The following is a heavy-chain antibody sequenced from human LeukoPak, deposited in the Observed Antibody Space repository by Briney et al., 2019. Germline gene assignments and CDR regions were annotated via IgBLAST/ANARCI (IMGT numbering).Heavy chain of an antibody. CDR2: IIPIFGTA. J-gene: IGHJ4*02. CDR3: ARDYGIIRPTSIAVAGTDY. V-gene: IGHV1-69*13. D-gene: IGHD6-19*01. CDR1: GGTFSSYA. Sequence: SVTVSCTASGGTFSSYAISWVRQAPGQGLEWMGGIIPIFGTANYAQKFQGRVTITADESTSTAYMELSSLRSEDTAVYYCARDYGIIRPTSIAVAGTDYWGQGTLVTVSS.